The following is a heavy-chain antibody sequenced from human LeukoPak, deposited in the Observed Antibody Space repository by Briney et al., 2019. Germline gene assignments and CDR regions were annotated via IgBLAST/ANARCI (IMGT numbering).Heavy chain of an antibody. D-gene: IGHD6-6*01. J-gene: IGHJ4*02. CDR3: ARYISSSQFSFDY. CDR2: IYYSGNT. V-gene: IGHV4-59*02. Sequence: PSETLSLTXTVSGGSVSSYYWSWIRQPPGKGLEWIGYIYYSGNTDYNPSLKSRVTISVDTSKNQFSLKLSSVTAADTAVYYCARYISSSQFSFDYWGQGTLVTVSS. CDR1: GGSVSSYY.